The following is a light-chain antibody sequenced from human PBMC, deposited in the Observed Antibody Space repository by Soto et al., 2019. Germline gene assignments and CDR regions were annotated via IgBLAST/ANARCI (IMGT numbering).Light chain of an antibody. V-gene: IGKV3-11*01. J-gene: IGKJ5*01. CDR3: QQRSNWPHT. Sequence: EIVLTQSPATLSLSPGERATLSCRASQSVSSYLAWYQQKPGQAPRLLIYDASNRATGIPARFSGSGSGTDFTLTISCLKPEDFAVYYCQQRSNWPHTFGHGTRLEIK. CDR1: QSVSSY. CDR2: DAS.